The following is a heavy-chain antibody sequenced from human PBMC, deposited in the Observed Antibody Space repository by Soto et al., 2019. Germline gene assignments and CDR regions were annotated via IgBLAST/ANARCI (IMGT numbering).Heavy chain of an antibody. CDR3: ARFLAVYYYGMDV. CDR2: IYPGDSDT. J-gene: IGHJ6*02. CDR1: GYSFSSYW. V-gene: IGHV5-51*01. Sequence: GESLKISCKGSGYSFSSYWIGWVRQMPGKGLEWMGIIYPGDSDTRYSPSFQGQVTISADKSISTAYLQWSSLKASDTAMYYCARFLAVYYYGMDVWGQGTTVTVSS.